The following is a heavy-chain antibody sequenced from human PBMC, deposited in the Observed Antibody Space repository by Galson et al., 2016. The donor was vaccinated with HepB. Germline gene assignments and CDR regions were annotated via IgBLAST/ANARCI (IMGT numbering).Heavy chain of an antibody. D-gene: IGHD6-19*01. CDR1: GFTLSNYW. CDR2: ITTDGSST. J-gene: IGHJ4*02. V-gene: IGHV3-74*03. Sequence: SLRLSCAASGFTLSNYWMHWVRQAPGKGLVWVSRITTDGSSTTYAHPVKGRFTISRDNAKNTLYMQMNSLRTEDTAVYYRARALGRSSGWSPKGYWGQGTLVAVSS. CDR3: ARALGRSSGWSPKGY.